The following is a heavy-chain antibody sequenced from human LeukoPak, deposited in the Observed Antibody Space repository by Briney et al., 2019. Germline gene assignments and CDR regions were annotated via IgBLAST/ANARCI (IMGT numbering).Heavy chain of an antibody. CDR3: ARGTVGRTYCGGDCYSPIDY. D-gene: IGHD2-21*01. CDR2: MYSSGST. J-gene: IGHJ4*02. Sequence: SQTLSLTCTVSGGSISSGSYYWSWIRQPAGKGLEWIGRMYSSGSTNYNPSLKSRVTISVDTSKNQFALKLSSVTAEDTAVYYCARGTVGRTYCGGDCYSPIDYWGQGSLVTVSS. V-gene: IGHV4-61*02. CDR1: GGSISSGSYY.